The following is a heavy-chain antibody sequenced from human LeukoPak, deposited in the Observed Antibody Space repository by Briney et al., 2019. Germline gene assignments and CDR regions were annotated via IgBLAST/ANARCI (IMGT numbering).Heavy chain of an antibody. Sequence: ASVKVSCKASGYTFTGYYMHWVRQAPGQGLEWMGWINPNSGGTNYAQKFQGKVTMTRDTSISTAYMELSRLRSDDTAVYYCARNARRFGELYLIVWGQGTLVTVSS. J-gene: IGHJ4*02. V-gene: IGHV1-2*02. CDR1: GYTFTGYY. CDR3: ARNARRFGELYLIV. D-gene: IGHD3-10*01. CDR2: INPNSGGT.